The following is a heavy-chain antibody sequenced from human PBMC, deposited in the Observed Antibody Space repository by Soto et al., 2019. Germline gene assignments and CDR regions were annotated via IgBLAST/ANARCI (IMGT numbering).Heavy chain of an antibody. J-gene: IGHJ5*02. CDR2: IYYSGST. V-gene: IGHV4-31*03. CDR1: GGSISSGGYY. Sequence: SETLSLTGTVSGGSISSGGYYWSWIRQHPGKGLEWIGYIYYSGSTYYNPSLKSRVTISVDTSKNQFSLKLSSVTAADTAVYYCARDTSDILTGDNWFDPWGQGTLVTVSS. CDR3: ARDTSDILTGDNWFDP. D-gene: IGHD3-9*01.